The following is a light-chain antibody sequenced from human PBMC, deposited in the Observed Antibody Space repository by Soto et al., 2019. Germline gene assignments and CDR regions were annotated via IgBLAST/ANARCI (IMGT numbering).Light chain of an antibody. CDR3: QQRINWPLT. V-gene: IGKV3-11*01. J-gene: IGKJ4*01. CDR1: QNVTSY. CDR2: YAS. Sequence: EIVLTQSPVILSLSPGERATLSYRATQNVTSYFAWYQQKPAQAPMLLIYYASNRTTGIPARFSGRGCVTDFTLIISSLELEVYAFYYWQQRINWPLTFGGGTKVEIK.